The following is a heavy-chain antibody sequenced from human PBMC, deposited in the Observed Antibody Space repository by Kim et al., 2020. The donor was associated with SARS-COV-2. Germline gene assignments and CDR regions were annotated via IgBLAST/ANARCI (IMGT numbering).Heavy chain of an antibody. V-gene: IGHV3-48*03. CDR3: ARDRDSGYDSDY. D-gene: IGHD5-12*01. Sequence: YYAGSVKGRFTISRDNAKNSLYLQMNSLRAEDTAVYYCARDRDSGYDSDYWGQGTLVTVSS. J-gene: IGHJ4*02.